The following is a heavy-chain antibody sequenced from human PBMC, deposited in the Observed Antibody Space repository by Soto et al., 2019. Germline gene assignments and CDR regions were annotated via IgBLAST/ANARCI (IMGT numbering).Heavy chain of an antibody. J-gene: IGHJ4*02. Sequence: SETLSLTCAVSGYSISSGYYWGWIRQPPGKGLEWIGSIYHSGSTYYNPSLKSRVTISVDTSKNQFSLKLSSVTAADTAVYYCARSSVGAVAASFDYWGQGTLVTVSS. CDR1: GYSISSGYY. CDR2: IYHSGST. V-gene: IGHV4-38-2*01. D-gene: IGHD6-19*01. CDR3: ARSSVGAVAASFDY.